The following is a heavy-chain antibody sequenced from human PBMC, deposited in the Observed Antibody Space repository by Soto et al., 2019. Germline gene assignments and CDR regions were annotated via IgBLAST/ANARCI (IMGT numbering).Heavy chain of an antibody. CDR1: GYSFAGYW. Sequence: GESLKISCKGSGYSFAGYWITWVRQKPGKGLEWMGRIDPSDSQTYYSPSFRGHVTISATKSITSVFLQWSSLRASDTAMYYCARQICDSDNGPNFQYYFDTWGQGTPDTVSS. D-gene: IGHD2-21*02. V-gene: IGHV5-10-1*01. CDR3: ARQICDSDNGPNFQYYFDT. CDR2: IDPSDSQT. J-gene: IGHJ4*02.